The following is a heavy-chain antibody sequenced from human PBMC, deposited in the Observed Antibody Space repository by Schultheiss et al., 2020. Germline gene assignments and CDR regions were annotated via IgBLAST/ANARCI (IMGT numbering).Heavy chain of an antibody. J-gene: IGHJ5*02. CDR3: ARDSGDGHSSGWFDP. CDR2: IIPIFGTA. CDR1: GGTFSSYA. D-gene: IGHD6-19*01. Sequence: SVKVSCKASGGTFSSYAISWVRQAPGQGLEWMGGIIPIFGTANYAQKFQGRVTITADKSTSTAYMELRSLRSDDTAVYYCARDSGDGHSSGWFDPWGQGTLVTVSS. V-gene: IGHV1-69*06.